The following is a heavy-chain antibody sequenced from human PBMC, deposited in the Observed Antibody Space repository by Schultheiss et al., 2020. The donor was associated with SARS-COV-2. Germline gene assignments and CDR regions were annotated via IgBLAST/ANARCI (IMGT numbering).Heavy chain of an antibody. D-gene: IGHD4-11*01. Sequence: GGSLRLSCAASGFTFSSYAMSWVRQAPGKGLEWVSAISGSGGSTYYADSVKGRFTISRDNSKNTLYLQMNSLRAEDTAVYYCVKVGSNYVWYFDLWGRGTLVTVSS. J-gene: IGHJ2*01. CDR2: ISGSGGST. V-gene: IGHV3-23*01. CDR1: GFTFSSYA. CDR3: VKVGSNYVWYFDL.